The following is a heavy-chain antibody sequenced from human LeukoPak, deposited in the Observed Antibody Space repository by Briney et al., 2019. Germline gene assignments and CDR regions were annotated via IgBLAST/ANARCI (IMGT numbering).Heavy chain of an antibody. CDR3: AKGGTYYYDSSGYYYSKYYFDY. CDR1: GFTFSSNW. CDR2: ISGSGGST. Sequence: PGGSLRLSCATSGFTFSSNWMSWVRHVPGKGLEWVSAISGSGGSTYYADSVKGRFTISRDNSKNTLYLQMNSLRAEDTAVYYCAKGGTYYYDSSGYYYSKYYFDYWGQGTLVTVSS. D-gene: IGHD3-22*01. J-gene: IGHJ4*02. V-gene: IGHV3-23*01.